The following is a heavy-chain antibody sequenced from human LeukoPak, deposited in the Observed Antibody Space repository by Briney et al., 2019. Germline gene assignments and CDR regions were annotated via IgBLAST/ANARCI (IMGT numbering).Heavy chain of an antibody. CDR3: ARDGDGYKRNFDY. Sequence: GGSLRLSCAVSGFTFSDYWMTWVRQAPGRGLEWVANIKEDGSDKQYVDSVQGRFTISRDNAENSLYLQTNSLRAEDTAVYYCARDGDGYKRNFDYWGQGTLVTVSS. D-gene: IGHD5-24*01. CDR1: GFTFSDYW. J-gene: IGHJ4*02. V-gene: IGHV3-7*01. CDR2: IKEDGSDK.